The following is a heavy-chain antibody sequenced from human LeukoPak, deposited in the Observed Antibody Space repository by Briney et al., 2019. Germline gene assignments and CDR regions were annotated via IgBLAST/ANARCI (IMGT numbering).Heavy chain of an antibody. J-gene: IGHJ3*02. CDR2: IIPIFGTA. D-gene: IGHD6-19*01. Sequence: ASVKVSCKASGGTFSSYAISWVRQAPGQGLEWMGGIIPIFGTANYAQKFQGRVTITADESTSTAYMELRSLRSDDTAMYFCARLRGGIYSSRDAFDIWGQGTMVTVSS. CDR3: ARLRGGIYSSRDAFDI. CDR1: GGTFSSYA. V-gene: IGHV1-69*01.